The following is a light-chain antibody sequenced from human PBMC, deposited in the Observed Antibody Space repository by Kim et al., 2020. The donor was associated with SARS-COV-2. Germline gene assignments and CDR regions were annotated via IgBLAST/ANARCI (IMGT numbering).Light chain of an antibody. Sequence: SSAGATPSPTGRASLSVSAYLACYQQTPGQAPRLLIYDVSSRAAGLPARFGGSGSGADFPLTISSLQPDDVAVYYCQQRSNSPLTFGEGTKVDIK. CDR1: LSVSAY. J-gene: IGKJ4*02. V-gene: IGKV3-11*01. CDR2: DVS. CDR3: QQRSNSPLT.